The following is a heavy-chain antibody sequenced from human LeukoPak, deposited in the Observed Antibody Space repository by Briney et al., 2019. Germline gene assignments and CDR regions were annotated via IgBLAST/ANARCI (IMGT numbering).Heavy chain of an antibody. Sequence: GGSLRLSCAASGFTFSSYGMHWVRQAPGKGLEWVAVISYDGSNKYYADSVKGRFTISRDNSKNTLYLQMISLRAEDTAVYYCAKDLASITMIPLHYYYYGMDVWGQGTTVTVSS. J-gene: IGHJ6*02. CDR1: GFTFSSYG. D-gene: IGHD3-22*01. V-gene: IGHV3-30*18. CDR3: AKDLASITMIPLHYYYYGMDV. CDR2: ISYDGSNK.